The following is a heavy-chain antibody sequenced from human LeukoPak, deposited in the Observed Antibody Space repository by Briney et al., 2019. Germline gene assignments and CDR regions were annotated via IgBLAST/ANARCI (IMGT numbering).Heavy chain of an antibody. CDR1: GYTFTGYY. CDR3: AREWGGVALAY. D-gene: IGHD3-16*01. CDR2: INPNSGGT. J-gene: IGHJ4*02. Sequence: APVKVSCKASGYTFTGYYMHWVRQAPGQGLEWMGWINPNSGGTNYAQKFQGRVTMTRDTSISTAYMELGRLRSDDTAVYYCAREWGGVALAYWGQGTLVTVSS. V-gene: IGHV1-2*02.